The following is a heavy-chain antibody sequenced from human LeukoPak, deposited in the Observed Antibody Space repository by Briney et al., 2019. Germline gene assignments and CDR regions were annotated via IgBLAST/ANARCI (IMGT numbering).Heavy chain of an antibody. CDR2: ISGSGGST. D-gene: IGHD3-10*01. CDR1: GFTFSSYA. J-gene: IGHJ4*02. V-gene: IGHV3-23*01. CDR3: AKANAYSITMVRGVILDY. Sequence: PGGSLRLSCAASGFTFSSYAMSWVRQAPGKGLEWASAISGSGGSTYYADSVKGRFTISRDNSKNTLYLQMNSLRAEDTAVYYCAKANAYSITMVRGVILDYWGQGTLVTVSS.